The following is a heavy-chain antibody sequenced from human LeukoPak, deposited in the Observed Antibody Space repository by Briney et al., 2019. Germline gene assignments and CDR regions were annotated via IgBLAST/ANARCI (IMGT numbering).Heavy chain of an antibody. CDR3: AKEGWRITIFGPYGMDV. V-gene: IGHV3-30*18. CDR2: ISYDGSNK. J-gene: IGHJ6*02. D-gene: IGHD3-3*01. Sequence: GGSLRLSCAASGFTFSSYGMHWVRQAPGKGLEWVAVISYDGSNKYYADSVKGRFTISRDNSKNTLYLQINSLRAEDTAVYYCAKEGWRITIFGPYGMDVWGQGTTVTVSS. CDR1: GFTFSSYG.